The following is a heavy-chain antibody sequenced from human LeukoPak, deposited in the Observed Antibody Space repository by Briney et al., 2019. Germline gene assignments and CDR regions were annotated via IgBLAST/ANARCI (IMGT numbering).Heavy chain of an antibody. D-gene: IGHD3-9*01. Sequence: GGSLRLSCTASGFNFSNYGMHWVRQAPGRGLEWVALISYDGNNNYYADSVKGRFTISRDNSKNTLYLQMNSLRAEDTAVYFCAKDQRGDILTGSPFDYWGQGTLLTVSS. CDR1: GFNFSNYG. V-gene: IGHV3-30*18. CDR3: AKDQRGDILTGSPFDY. CDR2: ISYDGNNN. J-gene: IGHJ4*02.